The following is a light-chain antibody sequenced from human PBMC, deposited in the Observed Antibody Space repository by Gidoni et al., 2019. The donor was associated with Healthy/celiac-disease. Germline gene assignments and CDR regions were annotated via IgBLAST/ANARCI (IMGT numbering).Light chain of an antibody. Sequence: DIVMTQSPDSLAGSLGERATINCKSSQSVLYSSNNKNYLAWYQQKPGQPPKLLIYWASTRESGVPGRFSGSGSGTDFTLTISSLQAEDVAVYDCQQYYSTPQTFGQGTKVEIK. J-gene: IGKJ1*01. V-gene: IGKV4-1*01. CDR2: WAS. CDR1: QSVLYSSNNKNY. CDR3: QQYYSTPQT.